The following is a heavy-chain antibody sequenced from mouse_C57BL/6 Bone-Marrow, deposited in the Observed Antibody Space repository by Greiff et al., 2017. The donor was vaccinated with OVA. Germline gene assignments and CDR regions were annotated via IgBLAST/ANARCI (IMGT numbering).Heavy chain of an antibody. CDR1: GYTFTSYT. CDR2: INPSSGYT. V-gene: IGHV1-4*01. D-gene: IGHD1-1*01. Sequence: VQLQESGAELARPGASVKMSCKASGYTFTSYTMHWVKQRPGQGLEWIGYINPSSGYTKYNQKFKDKATLTADKSSSTAYMQLSSLTSEDSAVYYCARGPIITTVVGDYWGQGTTLTVSS. CDR3: ARGPIITTVVGDY. J-gene: IGHJ2*01.